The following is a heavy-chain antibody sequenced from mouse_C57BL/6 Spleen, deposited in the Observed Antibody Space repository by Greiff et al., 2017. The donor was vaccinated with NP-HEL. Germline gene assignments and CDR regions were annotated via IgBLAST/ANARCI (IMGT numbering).Heavy chain of an antibody. D-gene: IGHD1-1*01. CDR3: ARQDYYGSSYEYFDY. Sequence: EVQVVESGGGLVKPGGSLKLSCAASGFTFSSYTMSWVRQTPEKRLEWVATISGGGGNTYYPDSVKGRFTISRDNAKNTLYLQMSSLRSEDTALYYCARQDYYGSSYEYFDYWGQGTTLTVSS. CDR2: ISGGGGNT. J-gene: IGHJ2*01. CDR1: GFTFSSYT. V-gene: IGHV5-9*01.